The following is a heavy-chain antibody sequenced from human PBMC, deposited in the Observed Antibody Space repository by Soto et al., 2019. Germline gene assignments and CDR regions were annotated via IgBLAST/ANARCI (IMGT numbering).Heavy chain of an antibody. CDR3: ARLRDYHIGPLDY. J-gene: IGHJ4*02. CDR1: GGSISSSSYY. Sequence: QLQLQESGPGLVKPSETLSLTCTVSGGSISSSSYYWGWIRQPPGKGLEWIGSIYYSGSTYYNPSLKSRVTISVDTSKNQFSLKLSSVTAADTAVYYCARLRDYHIGPLDYWGQGTLVTVSS. CDR2: IYYSGST. V-gene: IGHV4-39*01. D-gene: IGHD4-17*01.